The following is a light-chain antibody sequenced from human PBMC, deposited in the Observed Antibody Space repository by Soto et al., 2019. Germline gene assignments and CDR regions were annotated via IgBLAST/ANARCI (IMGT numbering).Light chain of an antibody. CDR2: AAS. J-gene: IGKJ4*01. V-gene: IGKV1-17*01. CDR1: QGMRND. CDR3: LQQSTYPPLT. Sequence: DIQVTQSPSSLSASVEDRVTITCRASQGMRNDLGWYQQKPGKAPKRLIYAASSLQSGVPSRFSASGSGTEFTLTVSSLLPEDFATYYCLQQSTYPPLTFGGGTKVEIK.